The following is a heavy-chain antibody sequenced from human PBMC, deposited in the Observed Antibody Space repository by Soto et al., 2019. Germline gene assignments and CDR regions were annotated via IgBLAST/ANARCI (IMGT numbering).Heavy chain of an antibody. V-gene: IGHV4-39*01. J-gene: IGHJ5*02. CDR1: GGSISSSSYY. CDR2: IYYSGST. CDR3: AGRIVLGYCTNGACGDWFDP. Sequence: SETLSLTCTVSGGSISSSSYYWGWIRQPPGKGLEWIGSIYYSGSTYYNPSLKSRVTISVDTSKNQFSLKLSSVTAADTAVYYCAGRIVLGYCTNGACGDWFDPWGQGALVTVSS. D-gene: IGHD2-8*01.